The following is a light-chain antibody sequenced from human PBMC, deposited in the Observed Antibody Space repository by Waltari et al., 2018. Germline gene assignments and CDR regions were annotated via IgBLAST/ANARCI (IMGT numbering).Light chain of an antibody. Sequence: QSALTQPASVSGSPGQSITFSCPGTSSDVGGYNYVSWYQQHPGKVPKLMIYEVSNRPAGVSNRFSGSKSGNTASLTISGLQAEDEADYYCLSYTSSSTYVFGTGTKVTVL. CDR3: LSYTSSSTYV. CDR1: SSDVGGYNY. CDR2: EVS. V-gene: IGLV2-14*01. J-gene: IGLJ1*01.